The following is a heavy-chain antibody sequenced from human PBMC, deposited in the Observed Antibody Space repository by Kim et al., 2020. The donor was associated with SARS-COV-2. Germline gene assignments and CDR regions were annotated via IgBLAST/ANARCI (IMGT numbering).Heavy chain of an antibody. CDR3: ARDLYYGMDV. V-gene: IGHV1-3*01. CDR1: GYTFTSYA. CDR2: IPAGNGNT. J-gene: IGHJ6*02. Sequence: ASVKVSCKASGYTFTSYAMHWVRQAPGQRLEWIFGIPAGNGNTKYSQKFQGRVTITRDTSASTAYMELSRLRSEDTAVYYCARDLYYGMDVWGQGTTVTVSS.